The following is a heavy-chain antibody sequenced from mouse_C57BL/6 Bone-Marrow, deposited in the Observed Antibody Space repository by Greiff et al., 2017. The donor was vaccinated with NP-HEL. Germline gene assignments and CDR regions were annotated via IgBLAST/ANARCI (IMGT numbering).Heavy chain of an antibody. CDR3: ARSIYYYGSSPHYFDY. D-gene: IGHD1-1*01. Sequence: QVQLKESDAELVKPGASVKISCKVSGYTFTDHTIHWMKQRPEQGLEWIGYIYPRDGSTKYNEKFKGKATLTADKSSSTAYMQLNSLTSEDSAVYFCARSIYYYGSSPHYFDYWGQGTTLTVSS. CDR1: GYTFTDHT. J-gene: IGHJ2*01. CDR2: IYPRDGST. V-gene: IGHV1-78*01.